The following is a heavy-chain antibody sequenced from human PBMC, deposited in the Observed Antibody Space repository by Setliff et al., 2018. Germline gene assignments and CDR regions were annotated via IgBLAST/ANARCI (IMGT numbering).Heavy chain of an antibody. V-gene: IGHV3-7*01. J-gene: IGHJ3*02. CDR2: IKQDESEK. CDR3: TRDWGAAGSTNAFDI. Sequence: PGGSLRLSCAASGFTFTNYWINWVRQAPGKGLEWVANIKQDESEKHYVGSVKGRFTISRDNARNSVYLQMNSLRAEDTAVYFCTRDWGAAGSTNAFDIWGQGTTVTVSS. CDR1: GFTFTNYW. D-gene: IGHD6-25*01.